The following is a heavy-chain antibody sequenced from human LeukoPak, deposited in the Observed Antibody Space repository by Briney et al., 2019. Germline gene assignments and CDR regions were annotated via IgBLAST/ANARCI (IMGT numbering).Heavy chain of an antibody. CDR1: GFTFSSYA. J-gene: IGHJ4*02. V-gene: IGHV3-64D*06. Sequence: PGGSLRLSCSASGFTFSSYAMHWVRQAPGKGLEYVSAISSNGGSTYYADSVKGRFTISRDNSKNTLYLQMSSLRAEDTAVYYCEIGIAVAAFDYWGQGTLATVSS. D-gene: IGHD6-19*01. CDR3: EIGIAVAAFDY. CDR2: ISSNGGST.